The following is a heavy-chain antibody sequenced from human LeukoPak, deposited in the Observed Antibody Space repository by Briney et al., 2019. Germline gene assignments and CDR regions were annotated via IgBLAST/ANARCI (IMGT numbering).Heavy chain of an antibody. D-gene: IGHD6-19*01. CDR3: ARDSSGWYGHDAFDI. CDR2: IYSGGST. J-gene: IGHJ3*02. CDR1: GFTVSSNY. V-gene: IGHV3-53*01. Sequence: PGGSLRLSXAASGFTVSSNYMSWVRQAPGKGLEWVSVIYSGGSTYYADSVKGRFTISRDNSKNTLYLQMNSLRAEDTAVYYCARDSSGWYGHDAFDIWGQGTMVTVSS.